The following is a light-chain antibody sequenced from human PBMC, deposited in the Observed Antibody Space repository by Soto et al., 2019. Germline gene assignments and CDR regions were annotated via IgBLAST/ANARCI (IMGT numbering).Light chain of an antibody. CDR3: QQRSDWPWT. Sequence: EIVLTQSPATLSLSPGDRATLSCRASQSVSTYVAWYRQRPGQAPRLLMFDASRRASGIPARLSGSGSGTDFTLTISSLEPEDYATYYCQQRSDWPWTFDQGTKVEMK. CDR2: DAS. V-gene: IGKV3-11*01. CDR1: QSVSTY. J-gene: IGKJ1*01.